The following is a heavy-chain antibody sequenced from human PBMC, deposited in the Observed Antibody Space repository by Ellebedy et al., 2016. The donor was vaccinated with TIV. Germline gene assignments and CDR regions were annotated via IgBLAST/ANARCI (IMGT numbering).Heavy chain of an antibody. J-gene: IGHJ3*02. CDR1: GFTFSGYA. D-gene: IGHD6-19*01. Sequence: GESLKISCAASGFTFSGYAMNWVRQAPGKGLEWVSAISGSGDTTYYADSVKGRFTISRDNSQDTVHLQMNSLRAEDTAVYYCTKRGVGWAAFDIWGPGTMVTVSS. V-gene: IGHV3-23*01. CDR3: TKRGVGWAAFDI. CDR2: ISGSGDTT.